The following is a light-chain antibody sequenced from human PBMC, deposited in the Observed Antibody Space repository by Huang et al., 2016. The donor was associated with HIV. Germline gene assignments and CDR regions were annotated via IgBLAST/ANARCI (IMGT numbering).Light chain of an antibody. CDR1: QSVGSY. CDR3: QQRSNWPLT. J-gene: IGKJ3*01. Sequence: EIVMTQSPATLSVSPGERATLSCRSSQSVGSYLAWYQQKTGQAPRLLISEASYRAAGIPARFRGSGSGTDFTLTISSREPEDFAVYYCQQRSNWPLTFGPGTKVDIK. V-gene: IGKV3-11*01. CDR2: EAS.